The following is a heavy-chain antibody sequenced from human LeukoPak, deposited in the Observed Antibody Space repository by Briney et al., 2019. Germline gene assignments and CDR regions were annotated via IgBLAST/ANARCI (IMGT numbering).Heavy chain of an antibody. V-gene: IGHV3-23*01. CDR3: AKGFRIVVVDEIDY. CDR2: SSGSGAST. CDR1: GLTHSKYA. D-gene: IGHD3-22*01. Sequence: QSGGSLSLSCAASGLTHSKYAMSWVRQAPGGGVEWVSGSSGSGASTYYADSVKGRSTIARDNSKNTLYLKMNSLRAGDTAFYYWAKGFRIVVVDEIDYWGQGTLVTVSS. J-gene: IGHJ4*02.